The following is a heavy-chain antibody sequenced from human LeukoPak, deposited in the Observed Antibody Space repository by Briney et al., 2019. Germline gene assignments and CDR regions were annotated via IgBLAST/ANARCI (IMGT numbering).Heavy chain of an antibody. CDR1: GFTFSSYG. V-gene: IGHV3-33*06. Sequence: PGGSLRLSCAASGFTFSSYGMHWVRQAPGKGLEWVAVIWYDGSNKYCADSVKGRFTISRDNSKNTLYLQMNSLRAEDTAVYYCAKVRSGRDGYPFDIWGQGTMVTVSS. CDR2: IWYDGSNK. J-gene: IGHJ3*02. CDR3: AKVRSGRDGYPFDI. D-gene: IGHD5-24*01.